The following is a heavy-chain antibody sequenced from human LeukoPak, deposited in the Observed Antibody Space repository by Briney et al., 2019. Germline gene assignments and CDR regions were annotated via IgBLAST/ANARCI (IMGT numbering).Heavy chain of an antibody. CDR1: GFTVSSTY. CDR2: FYSGGQT. J-gene: IGHJ4*02. V-gene: IGHV3-53*04. CDR3: ARAGDGYSYEYYFDY. Sequence: GSLRLSCAASGFTVSSTYMSWVRPAPGKGLEWVSVFYSGGQTYYADSVKGRFTISRHNSKDTLYLQMNSLRTEDTAVYYCARAGDGYSYEYYFDYWGQGTLVTVSS. D-gene: IGHD5-24*01.